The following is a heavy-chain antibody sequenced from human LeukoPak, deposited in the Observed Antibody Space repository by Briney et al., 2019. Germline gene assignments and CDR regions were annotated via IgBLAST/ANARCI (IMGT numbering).Heavy chain of an antibody. CDR1: GFTFSNAW. CDR2: ISGSGGST. Sequence: PGGSLRLSCAASGFTFSNAWMTWVRQAPGKGLEWVSGISGSGGSTSYADSVKGRFTISRDNSKNTLYLQMNSLRAEDTAVYYCAKEGYGDYVVLNYWGQGTLVTVSS. V-gene: IGHV3-23*01. CDR3: AKEGYGDYVVLNY. J-gene: IGHJ4*02. D-gene: IGHD4-17*01.